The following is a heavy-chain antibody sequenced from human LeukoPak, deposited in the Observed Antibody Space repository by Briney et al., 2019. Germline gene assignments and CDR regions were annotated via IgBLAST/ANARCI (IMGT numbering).Heavy chain of an antibody. J-gene: IGHJ4*02. V-gene: IGHV3-53*01. CDR1: GFTVSSNY. CDR3: ARGPNSNWSGLDF. CDR2: IYSGGST. D-gene: IGHD6-6*01. Sequence: GGSLRLSCAASGFTVSSNYMSWVRQAPGKGLEWVSVIYSGGSTYYADSVKGRFTISRDNSKNTLYLQMNSLRAEDTAVYYCARGPNSNWSGLDFWGRGTLLTVSS.